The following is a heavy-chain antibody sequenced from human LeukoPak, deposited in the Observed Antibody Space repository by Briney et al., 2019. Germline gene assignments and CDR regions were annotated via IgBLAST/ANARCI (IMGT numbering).Heavy chain of an antibody. CDR3: ARWSSSWYGFWFDP. J-gene: IGHJ5*02. CDR1: GFTFSSYA. V-gene: IGHV3-30*04. CDR2: ISYDGSNK. Sequence: PGGSLRLSCAASGFTFSSYAMHWVRQAPGKGLEWAAVISYDGSNKYYADSVKGRFTISRDNSKNTLYLQMNSLRSDDTAVYYCARWSSSWYGFWFDPWGQGTLVTVSS. D-gene: IGHD6-13*01.